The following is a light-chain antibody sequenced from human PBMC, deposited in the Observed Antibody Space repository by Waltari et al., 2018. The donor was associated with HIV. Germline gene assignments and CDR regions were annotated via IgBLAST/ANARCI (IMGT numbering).Light chain of an antibody. Sequence: QSALTQPASVSGSPGQSITISCIGSSNDVGDYNHVAWYQQHPDKAPKLLISDVTKRPPGVSNRFSCSKSGNTASLAISGLQAEDEADYFCTAYKYSTRSYVFGTGTKVTVL. CDR3: TAYKYSTRSYV. V-gene: IGLV2-14*03. CDR2: DVT. CDR1: SNDVGDYNH. J-gene: IGLJ1*01.